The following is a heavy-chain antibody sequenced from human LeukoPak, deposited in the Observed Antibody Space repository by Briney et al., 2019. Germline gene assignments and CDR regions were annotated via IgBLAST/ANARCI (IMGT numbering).Heavy chain of an antibody. D-gene: IGHD3-16*01. CDR3: ARGEGSAWGVEEWFDP. J-gene: IGHJ5*02. Sequence: ASVKVSCKASGYTFTSYDINWVRQATGQGLEWMGWMNPNSGNTGYAQKFQGRVTMTRNTSISTAYMELSSLRSEDTAVYYCARGEGSAWGVEEWFDPWGQGTLVTVSS. CDR1: GYTFTSYD. V-gene: IGHV1-8*01. CDR2: MNPNSGNT.